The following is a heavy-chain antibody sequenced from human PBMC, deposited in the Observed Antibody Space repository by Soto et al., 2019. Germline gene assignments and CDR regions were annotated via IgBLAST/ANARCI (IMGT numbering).Heavy chain of an antibody. D-gene: IGHD3-9*01. CDR2: IFWDDDK. CDR1: GYSVSTTGVG. Sequence: QITLKESGPTLVKPTQTLTLTCTLSGYSVSTTGVGVGWIRQPPGKALEWLALIFWDDDKRYCPSLKRRLTITXHISKNQVVLTMANMDPADTATYFCTQSLHYDMVTDLGPFDPWGQGILVTISS. CDR3: TQSLHYDMVTDLGPFDP. J-gene: IGHJ5*02. V-gene: IGHV2-5*02.